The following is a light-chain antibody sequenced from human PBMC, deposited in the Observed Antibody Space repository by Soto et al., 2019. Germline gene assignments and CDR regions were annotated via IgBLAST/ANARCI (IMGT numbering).Light chain of an antibody. V-gene: IGKV1-5*03. CDR2: KAS. Sequence: DIQMTQSPSTLSASVGDRVTITCRASQSISSWLAWYQQKPGKAPKLLIYKASSLESGVPSRFSGSRSGTDFTLTISSLQPDDFATYYCQHYNSYPWTFGQGTKVEIK. J-gene: IGKJ1*01. CDR3: QHYNSYPWT. CDR1: QSISSW.